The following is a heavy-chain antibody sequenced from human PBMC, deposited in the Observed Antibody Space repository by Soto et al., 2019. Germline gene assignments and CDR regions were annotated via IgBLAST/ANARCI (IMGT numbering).Heavy chain of an antibody. J-gene: IGHJ4*01. CDR1: GYNFTNFD. Sequence: VKFSCKTSGYNFTNFDINWVRQAPGRGLVWMGWMNPSSGETGSAQNFQGRVTMTRDISTRTFFMQLTSLRSEDTAIYYCARLAEYCNGIKCYSNFDFWGRGTQVTVSS. CDR3: ARLAEYCNGIKCYSNFDF. D-gene: IGHD2-15*01. V-gene: IGHV1-8*01. CDR2: MNPSSGET.